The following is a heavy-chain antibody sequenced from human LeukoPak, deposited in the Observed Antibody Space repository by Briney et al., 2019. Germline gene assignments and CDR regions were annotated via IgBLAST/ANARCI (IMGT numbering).Heavy chain of an antibody. J-gene: IGHJ4*02. CDR2: INHSGST. Sequence: SETLSLTCAVYGGSFSGYYWSWIRQPPGKGLEWIGEINHSGSTNYNPSLKSRVTISVDTSKNQFSLKLSSVTAADTAVYYCARVTGGGYCSGGSCFLIATYFDYWGQGTLVTVSS. CDR3: ARVTGGGYCSGGSCFLIATYFDY. V-gene: IGHV4-34*01. D-gene: IGHD2-15*01. CDR1: GGSFSGYY.